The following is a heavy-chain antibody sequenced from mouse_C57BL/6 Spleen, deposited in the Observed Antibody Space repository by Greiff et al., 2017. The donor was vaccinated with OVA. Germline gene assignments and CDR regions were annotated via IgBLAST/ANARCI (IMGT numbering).Heavy chain of an antibody. CDR1: GYTFTSYW. Sequence: QVQLQQPGAELVKPWASVKMSCKASGYTFTSYWITWVKQRPGQGLEWIGDIYPGSGSTNYNEKFKSKATLTVDTSSSTAYIQLSSLTAGDSAVSYCARAYGSVFDYWGQGTTLTVSS. V-gene: IGHV1-55*01. CDR2: IYPGSGST. J-gene: IGHJ2*01. CDR3: ARAYGSVFDY. D-gene: IGHD1-1*01.